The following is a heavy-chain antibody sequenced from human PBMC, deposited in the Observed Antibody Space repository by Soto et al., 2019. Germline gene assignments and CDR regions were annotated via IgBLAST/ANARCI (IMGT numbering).Heavy chain of an antibody. D-gene: IGHD2-2*03. J-gene: IGHJ4*02. CDR3: ARGFSGYCSRASCSSFDY. CDR1: SDYIRSTHW. V-gene: IGHV4-4*02. CDR2: IFHSGIT. Sequence: SETLSLSCAVSSDYIRSTHWWTRVRQPPGKGLEYIGQIFHSGITNYNPSLESRVTISLDKSKSQFSLELNSVTGADTAIYYCARGFSGYCSRASCSSFDYWGQGTLVTVS.